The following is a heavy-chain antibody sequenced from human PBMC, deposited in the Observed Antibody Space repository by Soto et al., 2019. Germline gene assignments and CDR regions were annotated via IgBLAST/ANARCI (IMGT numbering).Heavy chain of an antibody. V-gene: IGHV4-4*02. D-gene: IGHD3-10*01. CDR3: ASTDYGSGSYYNFDF. CDR1: GVYISSSGW. Sequence: QVQLQESGPGLLMPSGTLSLTCAVSGVYISSSGWWSGVRQSPGKGLEWIGEIHHSGSTNYNPSLKSRVFISVDKSKNQSSLNLRSVTAADTAVYYCASTDYGSGSYYNFDFWGQGTLVTVSS. CDR2: IHHSGST. J-gene: IGHJ4*02.